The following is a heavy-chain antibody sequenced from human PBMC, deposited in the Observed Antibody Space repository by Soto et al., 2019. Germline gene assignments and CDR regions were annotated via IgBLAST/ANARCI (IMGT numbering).Heavy chain of an antibody. CDR2: IWYDGSNK. J-gene: IGHJ1*01. CDR3: TVGATDGAEYFQH. V-gene: IGHV3-33*01. CDR1: GFTFSSYG. D-gene: IGHD1-26*01. Sequence: GGSLRLSCAASGFTFSSYGMHWVRQAPGKGLEWVAVIWYDGSNKYYADSVKGRFTISRDNSKNTLYLQMNSLRAEDTAVYYCTVGATDGAEYFQHWGQGTLVTVSS.